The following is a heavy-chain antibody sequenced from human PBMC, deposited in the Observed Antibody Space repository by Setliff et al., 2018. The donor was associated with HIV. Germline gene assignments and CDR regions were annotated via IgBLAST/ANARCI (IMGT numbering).Heavy chain of an antibody. CDR1: GVTFSDSA. CDR3: TASPDGDCYTTNCASWFDP. CDR2: IKTKSDSYAT. Sequence: GGSLRLSCSASGVTFSDSAMHWVRQAPGKGLEWVGRIKTKSDSYATAYGASVKGRFTISRDDSQNTAYLQMSSLKTEDTAVYFCTASPDGDCYTTNCASWFDPWGQGTLVTVSS. D-gene: IGHD2-21*02. J-gene: IGHJ5*02. V-gene: IGHV3-73*01.